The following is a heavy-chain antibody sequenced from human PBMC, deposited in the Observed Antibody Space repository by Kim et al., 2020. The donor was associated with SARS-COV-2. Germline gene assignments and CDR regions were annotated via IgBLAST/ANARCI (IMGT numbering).Heavy chain of an antibody. V-gene: IGHV4-34*01. D-gene: IGHD3-22*01. J-gene: IGHJ4*02. Sequence: RVTISVDTSKNQFSLKLSSVTAADTAVYYCARGRGLRYYYDSSGYYYFDYWGQGTLVTVSS. CDR3: ARGRGLRYYYDSSGYYYFDY.